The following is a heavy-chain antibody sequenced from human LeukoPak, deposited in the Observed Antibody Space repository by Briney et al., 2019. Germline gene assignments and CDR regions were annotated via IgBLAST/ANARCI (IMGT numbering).Heavy chain of an antibody. V-gene: IGHV4-59*01. Sequence: SETLSLTCTVSGGSISNYQWSRIRQPPGKGLEWIGYVFDSGGTNYNPSLKSRVTISVDTSKKQFSLKLSSVTAADTAVYYCARGYSSRWYYFEGWGPVTLVTVSS. CDR2: VFDSGGT. J-gene: IGHJ4*02. CDR3: ARGYSSRWYYFEG. CDR1: GGSISNYQ. D-gene: IGHD6-13*01.